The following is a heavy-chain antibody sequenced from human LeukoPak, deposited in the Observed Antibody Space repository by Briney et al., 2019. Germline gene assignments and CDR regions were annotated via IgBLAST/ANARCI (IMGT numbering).Heavy chain of an antibody. V-gene: IGHV3-30*02. CDR3: AKDKSMVREFDY. D-gene: IGHD3-10*01. Sequence: GGSLRLSCAASGFTCSSYGMHWVRQAPGKGLEWLTFIQNDGNNKYYTDSVKGRFTISRDNSKNTLFLQMNSLRTEDTAVYYCAKDKSMVREFDYWGQGTLVTVSS. CDR2: IQNDGNNK. J-gene: IGHJ4*02. CDR1: GFTCSSYG.